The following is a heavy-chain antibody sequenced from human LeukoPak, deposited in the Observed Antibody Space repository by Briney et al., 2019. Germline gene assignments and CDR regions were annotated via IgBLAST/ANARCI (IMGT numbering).Heavy chain of an antibody. Sequence: GGSLRLSCVASGFTVSRNYMSWVRQAPGKGLEWVSVIYSSGTTYYADSVKGRFTISRDDSRNTLFLQMNSLRTEDTAVYFCARGNVVRQWYFDLWGRGTLVTVSS. V-gene: IGHV3-53*01. J-gene: IGHJ2*01. CDR3: ARGNVVRQWYFDL. CDR2: IYSSGTT. D-gene: IGHD3-10*01. CDR1: GFTVSRNY.